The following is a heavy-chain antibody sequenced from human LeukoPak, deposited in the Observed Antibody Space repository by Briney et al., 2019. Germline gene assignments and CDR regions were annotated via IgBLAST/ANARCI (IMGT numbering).Heavy chain of an antibody. Sequence: GGSLRLSCAASGLTFSSYWMSWVRQTPGKRLERVANIMQDGREKYYVDSVKGRFTISRDNAKNSLYLQMNSLRAEDTAVYYCASVSCYSSGWYGDFDYWGQGTLVTVSS. CDR3: ASVSCYSSGWYGDFDY. CDR2: IMQDGREK. J-gene: IGHJ4*02. CDR1: GLTFSSYW. D-gene: IGHD6-19*01. V-gene: IGHV3-7*01.